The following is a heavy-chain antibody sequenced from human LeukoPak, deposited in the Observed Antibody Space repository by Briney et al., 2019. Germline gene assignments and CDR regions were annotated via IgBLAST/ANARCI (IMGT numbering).Heavy chain of an antibody. CDR2: IEGDGSST. CDR1: GFTFSNNW. CDR3: VRDGVGAPPFDY. Sequence: GGSLRLSCAASGFTFSNNWMHWVRQAPGKGLVWVSRIEGDGSSTDYADSVKGRFTISRDNAKNTLLLQMNSLRAEDTAVYYCVRDGVGAPPFDYWGQGVLVTVSS. J-gene: IGHJ4*02. D-gene: IGHD1-26*01. V-gene: IGHV3-74*01.